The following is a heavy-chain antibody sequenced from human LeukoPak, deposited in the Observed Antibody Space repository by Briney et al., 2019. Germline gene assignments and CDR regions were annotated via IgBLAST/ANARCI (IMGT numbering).Heavy chain of an antibody. CDR1: GFTFNDYD. V-gene: IGHV3-20*04. Sequence: GGSLRLSCAASGFTFNDYDMSWVRQAPGKGLEWVGGINWNGGSTGYADSVKGRVTISRDKTKNSVYLQMNRLRAEDTAWYSCAREGRWWHAFAIWGQGTMVTVSS. CDR2: INWNGGST. D-gene: IGHD2-15*01. CDR3: AREGRWWHAFAI. J-gene: IGHJ3*02.